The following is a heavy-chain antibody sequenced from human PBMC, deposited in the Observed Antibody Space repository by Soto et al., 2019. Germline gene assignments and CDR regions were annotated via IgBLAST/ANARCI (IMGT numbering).Heavy chain of an antibody. CDR1: GGSISSSSYY. CDR3: ATLKTIGIRPGGYFDY. D-gene: IGHD1-26*01. Sequence: SQTLSLTCTVSGGSISSSSYYWGWIRQPPGKGLEWIGSIYYSGSTYYNPSLKSRVTISVDTSKNQFSLKLSSVTAADTAVYYCATLKTIGIRPGGYFDYWGQGTLVTISS. CDR2: IYYSGST. V-gene: IGHV4-39*01. J-gene: IGHJ4*02.